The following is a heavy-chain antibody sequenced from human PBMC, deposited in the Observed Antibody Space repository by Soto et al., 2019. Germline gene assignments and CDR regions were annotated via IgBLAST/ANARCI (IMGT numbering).Heavy chain of an antibody. CDR1: DDSISSSTYY. V-gene: IGHV4-39*01. CDR2: IFYTGST. CDR3: ARRPSSGYAYYFDY. Sequence: SETLSLTCSVSDDSISSSTYYWGWIRQPPGKGLEWLGYIFYTGSTYKNPSLKSRVTISADSSKNQFSVNLTSVTATDSAVYYCARRPSSGYAYYFDYWGQGILVTVSS. J-gene: IGHJ4*02. D-gene: IGHD3-22*01.